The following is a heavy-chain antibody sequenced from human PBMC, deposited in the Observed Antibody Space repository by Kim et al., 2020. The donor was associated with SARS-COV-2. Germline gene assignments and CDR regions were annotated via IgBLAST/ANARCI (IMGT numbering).Heavy chain of an antibody. J-gene: IGHJ4*02. CDR2: IYSGGSST. CDR1: GFTFSSYA. Sequence: GGSLRLSCAASGFTFSSYAMSWVRQAPGKGLEWVSVIYSGGSSTYYADSVKGRFTISRDNSKNTLYLQMNSLRAEDTAVYYCAKDLGSGCFDYWGQGTLVTVSS. CDR3: AKDLGSGCFDY. V-gene: IGHV3-23*03. D-gene: IGHD6-19*01.